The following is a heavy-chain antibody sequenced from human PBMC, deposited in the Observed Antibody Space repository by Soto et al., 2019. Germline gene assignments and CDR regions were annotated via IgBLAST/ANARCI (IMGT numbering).Heavy chain of an antibody. J-gene: IGHJ4*02. CDR2: IYYSGST. V-gene: IGHV4-31*03. Sequence: SETLSLTCTFSVGSISSGGYYCSWIRQHPGKGLEWIGYIYYSGSTYYNPSLKSRVTISVDTSKNQFSLKLSSVTAADTAVYYCAREAGSGAVFEYWGQGTMVNVSS. CDR3: AREAGSGAVFEY. D-gene: IGHD4-17*01. CDR1: VGSISSGGYY.